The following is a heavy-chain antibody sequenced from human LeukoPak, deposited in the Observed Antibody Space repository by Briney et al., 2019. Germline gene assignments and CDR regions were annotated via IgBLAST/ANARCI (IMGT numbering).Heavy chain of an antibody. Sequence: GGSLGLSCAASGFSFSSYAMSWVRQAPGKGLECVSGIGDSGHSPYYAASVRGRFTISRDNSKNTLYLQMSSLRAEDTAVYYCAKDPGAFPYFFDSWGQGTLVTVSS. CDR1: GFSFSSYA. V-gene: IGHV3-23*01. CDR2: IGDSGHSP. CDR3: AKDPGAFPYFFDS. D-gene: IGHD4/OR15-4a*01. J-gene: IGHJ4*02.